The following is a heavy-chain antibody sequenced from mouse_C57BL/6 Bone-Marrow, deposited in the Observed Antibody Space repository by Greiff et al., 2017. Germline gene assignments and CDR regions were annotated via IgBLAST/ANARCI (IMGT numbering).Heavy chain of an antibody. CDR3: ARLRSYFDY. CDR2: ISSGSSTI. Sequence: EVKLMESGGGLVKPGGSLKLSCAASGFTFSDYGMHWVRQAPEKGLEWVAYISSGSSTISYADTVKGRFTISRDNAKNTLFLQMTRLRSEDTAKYYCARLRSYFDYWGQGTTLTVSS. CDR1: GFTFSDYG. D-gene: IGHD1-1*01. V-gene: IGHV5-17*01. J-gene: IGHJ2*01.